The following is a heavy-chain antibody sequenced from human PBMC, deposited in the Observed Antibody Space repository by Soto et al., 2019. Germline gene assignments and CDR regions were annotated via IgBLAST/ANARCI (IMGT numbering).Heavy chain of an antibody. CDR3: ARLYSISRCFDH. Sequence: GESLKISCKGSGYSFTSNWIFWVRYMPVKGLECMGIIYPCDSDARYSPSFQGDVTISSDNSISTAYLQWISLKASYTAMYYCARLYSISRCFDHWGQGTLVTVST. D-gene: IGHD6-13*01. CDR1: GYSFTSNW. V-gene: IGHV5-51*01. CDR2: IYPCDSDA. J-gene: IGHJ4*02.